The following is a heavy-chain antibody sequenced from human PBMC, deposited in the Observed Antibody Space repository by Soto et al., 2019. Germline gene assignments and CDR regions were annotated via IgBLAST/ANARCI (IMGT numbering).Heavy chain of an antibody. D-gene: IGHD3-22*01. V-gene: IGHV1-18*01. CDR2: ISAYNGNT. J-gene: IGHJ6*02. CDR3: ARSDYYDSSGSYQSKGDYYYYGMDV. Sequence: ASVKVSCKASGYTFTSYGIRWVRQAPGQGLEWVGWISAYNGNTNYAQKFQGRVTMTTDKSTTTAYMELSSLRSEDTAVYYCARSDYYDSSGSYQSKGDYYYYGMDVWGQGTTVTVSS. CDR1: GYTFTSYG.